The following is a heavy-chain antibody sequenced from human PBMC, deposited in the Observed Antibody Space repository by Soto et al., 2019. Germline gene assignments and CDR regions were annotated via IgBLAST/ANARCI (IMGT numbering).Heavy chain of an antibody. CDR2: ISSSSSYI. J-gene: IGHJ4*02. V-gene: IGHV3-21*01. CDR1: GFPFSSYS. Sequence: PGGSLRLSCAASGFPFSSYSINWVRQALGKGLEWVSSISSSSSYIYYADSEKGRFTISRDNAKNSLYLQMNSLRVEDTAVYYCARINYYDSSGTETPYFDYWGQGTLVTVSS. D-gene: IGHD3-22*01. CDR3: ARINYYDSSGTETPYFDY.